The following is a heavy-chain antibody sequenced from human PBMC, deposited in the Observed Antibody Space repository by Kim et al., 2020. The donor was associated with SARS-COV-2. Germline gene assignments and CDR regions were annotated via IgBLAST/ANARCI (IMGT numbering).Heavy chain of an antibody. Sequence: RVTISVDTAKNQFSLKLSSVTAADTAVYYCARGKITMVRGVTAPNDAFDIWGQGTMVTVSS. D-gene: IGHD3-10*01. V-gene: IGHV4-34*01. J-gene: IGHJ3*02. CDR3: ARGKITMVRGVTAPNDAFDI.